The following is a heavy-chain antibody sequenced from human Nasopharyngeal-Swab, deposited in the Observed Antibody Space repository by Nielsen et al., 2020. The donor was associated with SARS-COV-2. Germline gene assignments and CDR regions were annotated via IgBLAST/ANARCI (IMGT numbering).Heavy chain of an antibody. Sequence: WIRQPPGKGLEWIGYIYCSGSTNYNPSLKSRVTISVDTSKNQFSLKLSSVTAADTAVYYCARDGEMAAFDIWGQGTMVTVSS. J-gene: IGHJ3*02. V-gene: IGHV4-59*01. D-gene: IGHD5-24*01. CDR3: ARDGEMAAFDI. CDR2: IYCSGST.